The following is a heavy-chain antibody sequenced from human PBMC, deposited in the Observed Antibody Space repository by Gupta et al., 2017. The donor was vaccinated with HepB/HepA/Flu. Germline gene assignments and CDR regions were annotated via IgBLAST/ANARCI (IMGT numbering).Heavy chain of an antibody. D-gene: IGHD1-14*01. Sequence: EVQLLESGGDFSQVGGSLRLSCVASGFTFTNYVMSWVRQAPGKGLEWVSVISESGGTTFYADSVTGRFTMSRDNSKNTLYLQMSSLRVDDTAIDHCVRTVGVRGTLWAYRPMDVGGQGTAVTVSS. CDR3: VRTVGVRGTLWAYRPMDV. J-gene: IGHJ6*02. V-gene: IGHV3-23*01. CDR2: ISESGGTT. CDR1: GFTFTNYV.